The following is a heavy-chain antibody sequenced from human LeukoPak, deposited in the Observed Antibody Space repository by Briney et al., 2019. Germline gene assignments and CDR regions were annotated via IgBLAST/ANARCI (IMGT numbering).Heavy chain of an antibody. V-gene: IGHV4-39*01. CDR3: ARHSLRESYYNYFDY. J-gene: IGHJ4*02. CDR1: GGSISSSSYY. CDR2: IYYSGGT. Sequence: SETLSLTCTVSGGSISSSSYYWGWIRQPPGKGLEWIGSIYYSGGTYYNPSLKSRVTISVDTSKNQFSLKLNPVAAADTAVYSCARHSLRESYYNYFDYWGQGTLVTVSS. D-gene: IGHD3-10*01.